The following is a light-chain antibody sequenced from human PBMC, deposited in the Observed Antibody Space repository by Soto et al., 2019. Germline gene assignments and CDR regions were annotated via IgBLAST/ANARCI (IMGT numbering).Light chain of an antibody. J-gene: IGKJ1*01. CDR1: QSISTW. CDR2: KAS. CDR3: QQYNSYSSWT. V-gene: IGKV1-5*03. Sequence: DIQMTQSPSTLSASVGDRVTITCRASQSISTWLAWYQQKPGKAPKLLIYKASSLESGVPSSFSGSGSGTEFTLTIRSLQPDDFATYYCQQYNSYSSWTFGQGTKVEIK.